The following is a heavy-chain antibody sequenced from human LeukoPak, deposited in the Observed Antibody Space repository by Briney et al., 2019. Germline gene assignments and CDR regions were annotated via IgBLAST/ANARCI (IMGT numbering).Heavy chain of an antibody. D-gene: IGHD4-23*01. Sequence: SSVKVSCKASGGTFSSYAISWVRQAPGQGLEWMGRIIPILGIANYAQKFQGRVTITADKSTSTAYMELGSLRSEDTAVYYCARVDYGGNSGLTYFDYWGQGTLVTVSS. CDR1: GGTFSSYA. CDR3: ARVDYGGNSGLTYFDY. J-gene: IGHJ4*02. V-gene: IGHV1-69*04. CDR2: IIPILGIA.